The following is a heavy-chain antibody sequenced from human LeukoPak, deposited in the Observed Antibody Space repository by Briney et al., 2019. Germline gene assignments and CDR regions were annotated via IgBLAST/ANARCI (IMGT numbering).Heavy chain of an antibody. CDR3: ARDRTTMIRGIYPGDY. D-gene: IGHD3-10*01. V-gene: IGHV1-46*01. J-gene: IGHJ4*02. CDR1: GYTFTSYY. Sequence: EASVKVSCKASGYTFTSYYMHWVRQAPGQGLEWMGIIHPSGGSTSYAQKFQGRVTMTRDTSTSTVYMELSSLRSDDTAVYYCARDRTTMIRGIYPGDYWGQGTLVTVSS. CDR2: IHPSGGST.